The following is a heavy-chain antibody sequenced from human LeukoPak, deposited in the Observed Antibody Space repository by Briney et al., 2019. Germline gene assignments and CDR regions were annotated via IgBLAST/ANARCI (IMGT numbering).Heavy chain of an antibody. CDR2: IKEDGSVM. J-gene: IGHJ4*02. D-gene: IGHD6-19*01. V-gene: IGHV3-7*01. Sequence: PGGSLRLSCAVSGFPFTNYWMSWVRQAPGKGLEWVANIKEDGSVMYYVDSLKGRFTISRGSAQNSLYLQMNSLRVEDTAVYFCARDLWGSYSTGSYLDYWGQGALVTVSS. CDR1: GFPFTNYW. CDR3: ARDLWGSYSTGSYLDY.